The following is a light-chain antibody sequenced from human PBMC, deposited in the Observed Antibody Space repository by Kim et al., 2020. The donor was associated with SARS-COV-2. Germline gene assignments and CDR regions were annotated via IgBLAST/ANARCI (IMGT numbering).Light chain of an antibody. CDR1: SSDVGGYDY. Sequence: GQVMTISCTETSSDVGGYDYVSRYQRHPGKAPNLMIYEVSNRPSGVSNRFSGSKSGNTASLTISGLQAEYEADYYCSSYTSSSTWVFGGETQLTVL. V-gene: IGLV2-14*01. J-gene: IGLJ3*02. CDR2: EVS. CDR3: SSYTSSSTWV.